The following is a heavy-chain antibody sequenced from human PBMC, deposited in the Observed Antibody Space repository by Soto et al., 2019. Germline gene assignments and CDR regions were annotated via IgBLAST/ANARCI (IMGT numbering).Heavy chain of an antibody. CDR2: IYHSGST. Sequence: QVQLQESGPGLVKPSGTLSLTCAVSGGSISSSNCWSWVRQPPGKGLEWIGEIYHSGSTNFNPSLKSRVTISVDKSKSQFSLKLTSVTAADTAVYYCARVSGSYYYGMDVWGQGTTVTVSS. J-gene: IGHJ6*02. CDR1: GGSISSSNC. CDR3: ARVSGSYYYGMDV. V-gene: IGHV4-4*02.